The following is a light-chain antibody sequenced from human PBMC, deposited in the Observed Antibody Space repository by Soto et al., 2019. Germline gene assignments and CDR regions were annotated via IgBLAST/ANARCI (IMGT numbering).Light chain of an antibody. CDR3: SSYAGSTTLPYV. Sequence: QSALTQPASVSGSPGQSITISCTGTSSDVAGYNFVSWYQQHPGKAPKLMIYEVSNRPSGVSNRFSGSKSGNTASLTISGLQAEDEADYYCSSYAGSTTLPYVFGTGTQLTVL. CDR1: SSDVAGYNF. J-gene: IGLJ1*01. V-gene: IGLV2-14*01. CDR2: EVS.